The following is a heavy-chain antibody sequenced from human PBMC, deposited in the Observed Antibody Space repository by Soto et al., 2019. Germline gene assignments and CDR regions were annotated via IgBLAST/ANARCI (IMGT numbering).Heavy chain of an antibody. CDR1: GYTFTSYF. CDR3: ARDLTSGWLYYYYGMDV. J-gene: IGHJ6*02. Sequence: ASVKVSCKASGYTFTSYFMHWVRQAPGQGLEWMGIINPISGSITYAQKYQGRVTMTRDTSTSTVYMELSGLRSEDTAVYYCARDLTSGWLYYYYGMDVWGQGTTVPVYS. D-gene: IGHD6-19*01. V-gene: IGHV1-46*01. CDR2: INPISGSI.